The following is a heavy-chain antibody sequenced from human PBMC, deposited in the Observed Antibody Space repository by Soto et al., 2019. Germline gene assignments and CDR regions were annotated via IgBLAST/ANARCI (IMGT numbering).Heavy chain of an antibody. CDR1: GYTFTSYA. Sequence: QVQLVQSGAEVKKPGASVKVSCKASGYTFTSYAMHWVRQAPGQRLEWMGWINAGNGNTKYSQKFQGRVTITRDTSASTAYMELRSLRSEDTAVYYCARSISYYVTDDYWGQGTLVTVSS. D-gene: IGHD3-22*01. CDR2: INAGNGNT. J-gene: IGHJ4*02. V-gene: IGHV1-3*01. CDR3: ARSISYYVTDDY.